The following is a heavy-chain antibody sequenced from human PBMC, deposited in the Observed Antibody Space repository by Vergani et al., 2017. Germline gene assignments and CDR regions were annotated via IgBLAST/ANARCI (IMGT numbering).Heavy chain of an antibody. CDR3: AKGKAGSEGTFDI. CDR1: GFTFSRYA. D-gene: IGHD3-10*01. J-gene: IGHJ3*02. CDR2: ISGSVGST. V-gene: IGHV3-23*01. Sequence: EVQLLESGGGLVQPGGSLRLSCAASGFTFSRYAMSWVRQAPGKGLEWVSAISGSVGSTYYADSVKGRFTISRDTSKNTLYLQMNSLRAEDTAVYYCAKGKAGSEGTFDIWGQGTMVTVSS.